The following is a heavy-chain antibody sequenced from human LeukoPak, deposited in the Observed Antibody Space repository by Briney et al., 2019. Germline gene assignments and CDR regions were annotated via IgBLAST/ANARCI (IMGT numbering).Heavy chain of an antibody. CDR3: AREGIAAARGWFDP. J-gene: IGHJ5*02. D-gene: IGHD6-13*01. Sequence: SETLSLTCAVYGGSFSGYYWSWIRQPPGKGLEWIGEINHSGSTNYNPSLKSRVTISVDTSKNQFSLKLSSVTAADTAVYYCAREGIAAARGWFDPWGQGTLATVSS. CDR1: GGSFSGYY. V-gene: IGHV4-34*01. CDR2: INHSGST.